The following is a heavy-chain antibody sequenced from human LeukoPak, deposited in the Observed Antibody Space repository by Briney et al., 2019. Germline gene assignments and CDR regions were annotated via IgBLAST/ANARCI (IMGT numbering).Heavy chain of an antibody. V-gene: IGHV4-59*08. CDR3: SRLFVTGVDGRGWFHS. CDR1: GASISNYY. J-gene: IGHJ5*01. D-gene: IGHD1-14*01. Sequence: SETLSLTCTVSGASISNYYWTWIRQSPGKGLEWMGYVYYNGITNYNPSLKGRVTISVDTSKNQFSLKVTSMTAADSAVYYCSRLFVTGVDGRGWFHSWGQGTLVTVSS. CDR2: VYYNGIT.